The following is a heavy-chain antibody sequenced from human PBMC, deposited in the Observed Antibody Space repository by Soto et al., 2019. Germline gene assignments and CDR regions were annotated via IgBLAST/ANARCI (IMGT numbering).Heavy chain of an antibody. J-gene: IGHJ3*02. V-gene: IGHV3-7*01. D-gene: IGHD6-19*01. CDR3: ARPLGWRDAFDI. CDR2: IKHDGSDE. CDR1: GFTFSTNW. Sequence: GGSLRLSCAASGFTFSTNWMSWVRQAPGKGLEWVANIKHDGSDEYYVDPVKGRFTISRDNAKNSLYLQMSSLRAEDTAVYYCARPLGWRDAFDIWGQGTVVTVSS.